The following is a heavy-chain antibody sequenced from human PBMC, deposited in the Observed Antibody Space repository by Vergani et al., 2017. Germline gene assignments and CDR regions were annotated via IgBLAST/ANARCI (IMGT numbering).Heavy chain of an antibody. J-gene: IGHJ4*02. CDR3: ARMGGYDEGDAFRIGYFDS. Sequence: QVQLQESGPGLVKPSQTLSLTCGVSGDSISSGVYYWNWIRQHPGKGLEWIGYIHSTGSTHHNPSLRRRINMSVDTSKNQFSLKLNSVTAADTAMYYCARMGGYDEGDAFRIGYFDSWGPGILVTVSS. D-gene: IGHD3-22*01. CDR1: GDSISSGVYY. CDR2: IHSTGST. V-gene: IGHV4-31*11.